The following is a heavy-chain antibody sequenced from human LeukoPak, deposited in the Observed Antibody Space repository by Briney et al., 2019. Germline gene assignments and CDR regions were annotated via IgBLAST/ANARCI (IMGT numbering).Heavy chain of an antibody. CDR1: GYTYTSYY. V-gene: IGHV1-46*01. CDR3: ARGSGYCGGDCYLDY. J-gene: IGHJ4*02. D-gene: IGHD2-21*02. CDR2: INPSGGST. Sequence: ASVTDSCKSSGYTYTSYYMHWVRQAPGQGLAWMGIINPSGGSTSYAQKFQGRVTMTRDTSTSTVYMELSSLRSEDTAVYYCARGSGYCGGDCYLDYWGQGTLVTVSS.